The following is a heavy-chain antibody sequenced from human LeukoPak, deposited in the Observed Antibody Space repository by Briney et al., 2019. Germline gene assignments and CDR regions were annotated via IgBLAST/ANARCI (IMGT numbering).Heavy chain of an antibody. V-gene: IGHV3-15*01. CDR3: TTRVRYCGGDCYPLDY. CDR1: GFTFSNAW. J-gene: IGHJ4*02. D-gene: IGHD2-21*02. Sequence: GGSLRLSCAASGFTFSNAWMTWVRQTPGKGLEWVGRIKSKTDGGTTDYAAPVKGIFTISRDDSQNTLYLQMNSLKTDDTALYYCTTRVRYCGGDCYPLDYWGQGTLVTVSS. CDR2: IKSKTDGGTT.